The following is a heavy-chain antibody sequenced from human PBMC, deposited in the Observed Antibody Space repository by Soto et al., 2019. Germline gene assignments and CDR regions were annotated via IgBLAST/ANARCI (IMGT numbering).Heavy chain of an antibody. CDR1: GSPFTSNA. CDR2: ISGSGGTTYT. Sequence: EVQLLESGGALLQPGGSLSLPCAPPGSPFTSNALSGVRRAPGKGLEWVSAISGSGGTTYTYYADSVKGRFTISRDNSQNTLYLHMNSLRAEDTAVYYCAKGRDYGGNYRDYWGQGTLVTVSS. CDR3: AKGRDYGGNYRDY. V-gene: IGHV3-23*01. J-gene: IGHJ4*02. D-gene: IGHD4-17*01.